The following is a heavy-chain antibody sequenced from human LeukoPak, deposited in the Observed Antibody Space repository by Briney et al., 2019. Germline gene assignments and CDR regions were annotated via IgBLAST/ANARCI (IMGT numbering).Heavy chain of an antibody. CDR1: GGSFSGYY. Sequence: SETLSLTCAVYGGSFSGYYWSWIRQPPGKGLEWIGEINHSGSTNYNPSLKSRVTISVDTSKNQFSLKLSSVTAADTAVYYCARGRTYYYDSSGYSPEYWGQRTLVTVSS. D-gene: IGHD3-22*01. V-gene: IGHV4-34*01. J-gene: IGHJ4*02. CDR3: ARGRTYYYDSSGYSPEY. CDR2: INHSGST.